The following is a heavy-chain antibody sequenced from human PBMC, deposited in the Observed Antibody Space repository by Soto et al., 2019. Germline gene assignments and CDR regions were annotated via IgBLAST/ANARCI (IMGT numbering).Heavy chain of an antibody. V-gene: IGHV1-69*06. Sequence: LVKVSCKASGGTFSSYAISWVRQAPGQGLEWMGGIIPIFGTANYAQKFQGRVTITADKSTSTAYMELSSLRSEDTAVYYCARDLMGGHYYYGMDVWGQGTTVT. CDR3: ARDLMGGHYYYGMDV. D-gene: IGHD3-16*01. J-gene: IGHJ6*02. CDR2: IIPIFGTA. CDR1: GGTFSSYA.